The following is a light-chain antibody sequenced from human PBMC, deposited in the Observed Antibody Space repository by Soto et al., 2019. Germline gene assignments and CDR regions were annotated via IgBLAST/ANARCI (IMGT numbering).Light chain of an antibody. Sequence: DIQMTQSPSTLSASIGDRVTITCRASQSISDRLAWYQQKPGKAPKLLMYKASTLESGVPSRFSGSGSGTEFTLTISSLQPEDVATYFCQQSYRTPITFGQGTRLEIK. CDR2: KAS. V-gene: IGKV1-5*03. J-gene: IGKJ5*01. CDR3: QQSYRTPIT. CDR1: QSISDR.